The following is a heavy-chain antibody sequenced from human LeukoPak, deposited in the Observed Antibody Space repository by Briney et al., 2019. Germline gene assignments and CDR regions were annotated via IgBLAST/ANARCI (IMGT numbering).Heavy chain of an antibody. J-gene: IGHJ4*02. CDR3: AREGGYYGSGSYYIPLDY. CDR2: IWYDGSNK. Sequence: PGGSLRLSCAASGFTFSSYGMHWVRQAPGKGLEWVAVIWYDGSNKYYADSVKGRFTISRDNSKNTLYLQMNSLRAEDTAVYYCAREGGYYGSGSYYIPLDYWGQGTLVTVSS. D-gene: IGHD3-10*01. CDR1: GFTFSSYG. V-gene: IGHV3-33*01.